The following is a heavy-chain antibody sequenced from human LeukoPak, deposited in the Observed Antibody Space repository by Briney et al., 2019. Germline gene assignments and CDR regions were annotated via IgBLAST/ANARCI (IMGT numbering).Heavy chain of an antibody. J-gene: IGHJ4*02. Sequence: GGSLRLSCAASGFSFSSTWMHWVRQVPGKGLVWVSRINSDGSTIYADSGKGRFTISRDNSKNTLYLQMNSLRAEDTAIYYCARSYYDNSGYYFDYWGQGTLVTVSS. CDR3: ARSYYDNSGYYFDY. CDR2: INSDGST. CDR1: GFSFSSTW. D-gene: IGHD3-22*01. V-gene: IGHV3-74*01.